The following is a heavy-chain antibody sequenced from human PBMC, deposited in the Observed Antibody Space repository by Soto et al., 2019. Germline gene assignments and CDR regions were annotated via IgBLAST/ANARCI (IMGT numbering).Heavy chain of an antibody. D-gene: IGHD5-18*01. CDR1: GFTFSSSW. CDR3: ARDRGYSCFDY. V-gene: IGHV3-7*01. Sequence: GGSLRLSCAASGFTFSSSWMNWVRQAPGKGLEWVAGIKEDGSEKYYVDFVKGRFTISRYNVENSLYLQMNSLRGEDTAVYFCARDRGYSCFDYWGLGTLVTVSS. J-gene: IGHJ4*02. CDR2: IKEDGSEK.